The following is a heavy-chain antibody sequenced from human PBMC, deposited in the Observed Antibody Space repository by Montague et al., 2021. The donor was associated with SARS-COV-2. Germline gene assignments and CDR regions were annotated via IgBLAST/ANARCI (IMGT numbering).Heavy chain of an antibody. Sequence: SETLSLTCTVSGYSISSGYYWGWIRQPPGKGLEWIGSIYHCGSTYYNPSLKSRVTISVDTSKNQFSLKLSSVTAADTAVYYSARSQDCSTTSCHFDYWGQGTLVTVSS. D-gene: IGHD2-2*01. CDR2: IYHCGST. CDR1: GYSISSGYY. V-gene: IGHV4-38-2*02. J-gene: IGHJ4*02. CDR3: ARSQDCSTTSCHFDY.